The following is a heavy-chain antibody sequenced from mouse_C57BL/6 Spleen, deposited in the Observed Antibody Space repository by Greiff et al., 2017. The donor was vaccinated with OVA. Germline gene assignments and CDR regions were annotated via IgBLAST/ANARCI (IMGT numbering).Heavy chain of an antibody. CDR2: IWWDDDK. V-gene: IGHV8-8*01. J-gene: IGHJ3*01. CDR1: GFSLSTFGLG. CDR3: ARMRYYYGSSSFAY. D-gene: IGHD1-1*01. Sequence: ESGPGILQPSQTLSLTCSFSGFSLSTFGLGVGWIRQPSGKGLEWLAHIWWDDDKYYNPALKSRLTISKDTSKNQVFLKIANVDTADTATYYCARMRYYYGSSSFAYWGQGTLVTVSA.